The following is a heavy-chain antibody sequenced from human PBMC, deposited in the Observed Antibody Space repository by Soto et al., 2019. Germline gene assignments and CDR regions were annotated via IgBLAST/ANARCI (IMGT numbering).Heavy chain of an antibody. Sequence: SETLSLTCTVSGGSISSSSYYWGWIRQPPGKGLEWIGSIYYSGSTYYNPSLKSRVTISVDTSKNQFSLKLSSVTAADTAVYYCARTQPDYGDYRNWFDPWGQGTLVTVSS. V-gene: IGHV4-39*01. J-gene: IGHJ5*02. D-gene: IGHD4-17*01. CDR2: IYYSGST. CDR1: GGSISSSSYY. CDR3: ARTQPDYGDYRNWFDP.